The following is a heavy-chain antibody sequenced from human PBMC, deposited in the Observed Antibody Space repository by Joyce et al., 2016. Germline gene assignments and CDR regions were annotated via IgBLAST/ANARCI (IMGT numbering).Heavy chain of an antibody. Sequence: SGLTFRTTWMSWVRQAPGKGLEWIGRIKSKNDGGTLDYIETVKGRFTLSRDVSTNTVYLQMDSLKIEDTAMYYCTTDPRYWGRGTLVTVSS. J-gene: IGHJ4*02. V-gene: IGHV3-15*01. CDR3: TTDPRY. CDR1: GLTFRTTW. CDR2: IKSKNDGGTL.